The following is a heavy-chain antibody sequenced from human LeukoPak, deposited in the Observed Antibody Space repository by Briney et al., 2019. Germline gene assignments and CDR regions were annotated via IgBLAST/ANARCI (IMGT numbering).Heavy chain of an antibody. J-gene: IGHJ4*02. CDR3: ARVGDGYDY. CDR1: GGSFSGYY. D-gene: IGHD5-24*01. V-gene: IGHV4-34*01. CDR2: LNHSGST. Sequence: SETLSLTCAVYGGSFSGYYWSWIRQPPGKGLEWIGELNHSGSTNYNPSLKSRVTISVDTSKNQFSLKLSSVTAADTAVYYCARVGDGYDYWGQGTLVTVSS.